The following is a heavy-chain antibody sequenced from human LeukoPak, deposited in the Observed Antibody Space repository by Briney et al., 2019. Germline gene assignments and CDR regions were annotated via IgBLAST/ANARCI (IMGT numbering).Heavy chain of an antibody. CDR3: ARQTSYGDRDALDI. CDR1: GGSMISSSYY. V-gene: IGHV4-39*01. D-gene: IGHD4-17*01. Sequence: PSETLSLTCSVSGGSMISSSYYWNWVRQSPGKGLEWIGSISFSGSTYYSPSLRSRVTISVDTSKNQFSLRVTSVTAADTAFYFCARQTSYGDRDALDIWGQGTLVTVS. CDR2: ISFSGST. J-gene: IGHJ3*02.